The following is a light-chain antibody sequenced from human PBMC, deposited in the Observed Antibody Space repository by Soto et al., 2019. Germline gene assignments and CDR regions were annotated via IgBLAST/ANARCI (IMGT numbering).Light chain of an antibody. CDR2: GAS. Sequence: EMVMTQSPATLSVSPGERATLSCRASQSVSSNLAWYQQKPGQAPRLLIYGASTRATGIPARFSGSGSGTKFTLTISSLHSEDFAVYYCQQYNNWPPWTFGRGTKVEIK. CDR3: QQYNNWPPWT. J-gene: IGKJ1*01. V-gene: IGKV3-15*01. CDR1: QSVSSN.